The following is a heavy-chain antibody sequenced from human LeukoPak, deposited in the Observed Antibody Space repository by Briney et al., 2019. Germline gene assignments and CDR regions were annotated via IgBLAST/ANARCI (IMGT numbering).Heavy chain of an antibody. Sequence: PSQTLSLTCSVSSGSISSGSYCWNWIRQPAGKGLEWIGRMYTSGSTNYNPSLKSRVTISLDTSKNQFSLMLSSVTAADTAVYYCARGLRGTGTLDSWGQGPLIPVSS. CDR2: MYTSGST. V-gene: IGHV4-61*02. J-gene: IGHJ5*01. CDR1: SGSISSGSYC. CDR3: ARGLRGTGTLDS. D-gene: IGHD5/OR15-5a*01.